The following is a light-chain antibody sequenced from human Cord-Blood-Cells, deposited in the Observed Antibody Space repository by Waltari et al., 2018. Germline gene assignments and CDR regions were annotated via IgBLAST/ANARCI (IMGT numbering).Light chain of an antibody. Sequence: VMTQSPLSLPVTPGEPASISCRFSQSLLHSNGYNYLDWYLQKPGQSPRLLIYLGFNRAFGVPDKFSGSGSGTDFTLKISRVEAEDFGVYYFMQALQTPLTFGQVTKVEIK. J-gene: IGKJ1*01. CDR2: LGF. V-gene: IGKV2-28*01. CDR3: MQALQTPLT. CDR1: QSLLHSNGYNY.